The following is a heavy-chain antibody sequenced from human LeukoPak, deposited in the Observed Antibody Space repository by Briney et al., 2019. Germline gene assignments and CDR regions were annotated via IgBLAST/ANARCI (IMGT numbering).Heavy chain of an antibody. CDR3: ARDGVEQWLVNLFDY. D-gene: IGHD6-19*01. CDR2: ISSSSSYI. J-gene: IGHJ4*02. V-gene: IGHV3-21*01. Sequence: PGGSLRLSCAASGFTFSSYSMNWVRQAPGKGLEWVSSISSSSSYIYYADSVKGRFTISRDNAKNSLYLQMNSLRAEDTAVYYCARDGVEQWLVNLFDYWGQGTLVTVSS. CDR1: GFTFSSYS.